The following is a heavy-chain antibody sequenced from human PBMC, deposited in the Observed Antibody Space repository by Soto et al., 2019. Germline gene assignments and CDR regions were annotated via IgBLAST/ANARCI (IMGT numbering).Heavy chain of an antibody. CDR1: GFTFDDYA. CDR3: AKDPAAVALYYFDY. J-gene: IGHJ4*02. Sequence: EVQLVESGGGLVQPGRSLRLSCVASGFTFDDYAMHWVRQAPGKGLEWVSGISWNSGSIGYADSVKGRFTISRDNAKNSLYLQMNSLRAEDTALYYCAKDPAAVALYYFDYWGQGTLVTVSS. V-gene: IGHV3-9*01. CDR2: ISWNSGSI. D-gene: IGHD6-19*01.